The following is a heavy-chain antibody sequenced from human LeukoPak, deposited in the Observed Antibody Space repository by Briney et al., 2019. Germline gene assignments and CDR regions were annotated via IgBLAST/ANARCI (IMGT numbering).Heavy chain of an antibody. V-gene: IGHV1-69*13. CDR2: IIPIFGTA. CDR3: ARSGKDYGELDC. J-gene: IGHJ4*02. Sequence: ASVKVSCKASGGTFSSYAISWVRQAPGQGLEWMGGIIPIFGTANYAQKFQGRVTITADESTSTAYMELSSLRSEDTAVYSCARSGKDYGELDCWGQGTLVTVSS. D-gene: IGHD4-17*01. CDR1: GGTFSSYA.